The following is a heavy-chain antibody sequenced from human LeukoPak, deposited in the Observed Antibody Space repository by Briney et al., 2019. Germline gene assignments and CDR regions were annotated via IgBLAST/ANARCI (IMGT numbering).Heavy chain of an antibody. CDR3: ARDLGQYYDTSDNWFDP. Sequence: PGGSLRLSCAASGFTFSNYWMHWVRQAPGQGLVGVSRINSDGINTSYADSVKGRFTISRDNAKNTLNLQMNSLRAEDTAVYYCARDLGQYYDTSDNWFDPWGQGTLVTVSS. J-gene: IGHJ5*02. CDR1: GFTFSNYW. V-gene: IGHV3-74*01. D-gene: IGHD3-22*01. CDR2: INSDGINT.